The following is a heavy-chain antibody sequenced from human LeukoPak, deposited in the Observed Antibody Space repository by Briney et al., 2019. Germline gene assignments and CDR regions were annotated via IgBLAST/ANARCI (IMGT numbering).Heavy chain of an antibody. CDR2: IYYSGST. D-gene: IGHD6-19*01. J-gene: IGHJ4*02. CDR1: GGSISSSSYH. CDR3: ARSLDLQWLACFDY. V-gene: IGHV4-39*01. Sequence: SETLSLTCTVSGGSISSSSYHWGWIRQPPGKGLEWIGSIYYSGSTYYNPSLKSRVTISVDTSRDQFSLKLSSVTAADTAVYYCARSLDLQWLACFDYWGQGTLVTVSS.